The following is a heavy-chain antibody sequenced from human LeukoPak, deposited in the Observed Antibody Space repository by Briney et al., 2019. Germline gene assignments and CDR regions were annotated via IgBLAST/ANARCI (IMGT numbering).Heavy chain of an antibody. CDR3: ATELNPDLAFEY. V-gene: IGHV3-30*02. CDR1: LCSFHTYG. CDR2: IGHEGTIK. D-gene: IGHD3/OR15-3a*01. J-gene: IGHJ4*02. Sequence: GVSLRLSHVPSLCSFHTYGMHWALESPGKGLEGGACIGHEGTIKYYAESVKGRFTGSRDNSNNMLYLQMNSLTTEDTAVYYCATELNPDLAFEYWGQGTLVTVSS.